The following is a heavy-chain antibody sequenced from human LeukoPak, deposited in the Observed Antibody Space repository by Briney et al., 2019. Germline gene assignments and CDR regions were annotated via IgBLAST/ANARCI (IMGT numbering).Heavy chain of an antibody. D-gene: IGHD6-19*01. CDR2: INHSGST. CDR1: GGSFSGYY. J-gene: IGHJ4*02. V-gene: IGHV4-34*09. CDR3: ARAAVADYFDY. Sequence: SETLSLTCAVYGGSFSGYYWSWIRQPPGKGLEWIGEINHSGSTSYNPSLKSRVTISVDTSKNQFSLKLSSVTAADAAVYYCARAAVADYFDYWGQGTLVTVSS.